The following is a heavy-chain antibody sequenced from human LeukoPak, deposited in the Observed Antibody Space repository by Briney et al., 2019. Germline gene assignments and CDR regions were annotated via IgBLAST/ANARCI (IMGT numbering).Heavy chain of an antibody. J-gene: IGHJ4*02. D-gene: IGHD6-13*01. CDR1: GGSISSYY. CDR3: ARSRGNSWYGFDY. V-gene: IGHV4-59*08. CDR2: IYYSGST. Sequence: KASETLSLTCTVSGGSISSYYWSWIRQPPGKGLEWIGYIYYSGSTNYNPSLKSRVTISVDTSKNQFSLRLNSVTAADTAVYYCARSRGNSWYGFDYWGQGTLVTVSS.